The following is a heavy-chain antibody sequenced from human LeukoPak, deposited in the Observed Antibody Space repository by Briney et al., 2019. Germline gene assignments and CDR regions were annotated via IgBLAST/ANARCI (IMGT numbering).Heavy chain of an antibody. CDR2: IYPGDSDT. J-gene: IGHJ6*02. Sequence: GDYLKISCKGSGNSFSIYWIGWVRQMPGKGLEWMGIIYPGDSDTRYSRSFQGQVIISVDKSISTAYLQWSSLKASDTAMYYCARGSPTVVVVITTYYYYYGMDVWGQGTTVTVSS. D-gene: IGHD3-22*01. CDR3: ARGSPTVVVVITTYYYYYGMDV. CDR1: GNSFSIYW. V-gene: IGHV5-51*01.